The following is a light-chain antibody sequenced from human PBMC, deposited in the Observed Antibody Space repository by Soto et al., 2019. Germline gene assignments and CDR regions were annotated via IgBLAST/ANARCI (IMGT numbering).Light chain of an antibody. CDR2: GVS. Sequence: EIVLTQSPGTLSLSPGERATLSCRASQSVSSNYLAWYQQKPGQAPRLLMYGVSSRATGIPDRFSGSGSGTDFTLNISRLEPEDFAVYYCLQYGSSPWTFGQGTKVEIK. CDR1: QSVSSNY. J-gene: IGKJ1*01. V-gene: IGKV3-20*01. CDR3: LQYGSSPWT.